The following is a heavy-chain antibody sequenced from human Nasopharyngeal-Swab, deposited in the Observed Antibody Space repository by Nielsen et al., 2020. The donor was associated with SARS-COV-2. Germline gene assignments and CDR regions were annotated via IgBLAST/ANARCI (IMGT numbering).Heavy chain of an antibody. D-gene: IGHD5-18*01. CDR2: VSAYSGYT. CDR1: GYTFTNYV. V-gene: IGHV1-18*04. CDR3: ARRGYSYGNNWFDP. Sequence: ASVKVSCKSSGYTFTNYVVGWVRQAPGQGLEWLGWVSAYSGYTSYVQKVQDRVTMTTDTSTSTAYMELRSLRSDDTAVYYCARRGYSYGNNWFDPWGQGTLVTVSS. J-gene: IGHJ5*02.